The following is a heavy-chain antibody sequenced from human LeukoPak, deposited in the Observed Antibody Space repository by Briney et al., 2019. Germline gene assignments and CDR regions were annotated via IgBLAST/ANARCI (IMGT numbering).Heavy chain of an antibody. Sequence: SETLSLTCTVSGGSISSYYWSWIRQPAGKGLEWIGRIYTSGSTNYNPSLKSRVTMSVDTSKNQFSLKLSSVTAADTAVYYCARHLPYDFWRDYYYGMDVWGQGTTVTVSS. CDR1: GGSISSYY. CDR2: IYTSGST. D-gene: IGHD3-3*01. J-gene: IGHJ6*02. V-gene: IGHV4-4*07. CDR3: ARHLPYDFWRDYYYGMDV.